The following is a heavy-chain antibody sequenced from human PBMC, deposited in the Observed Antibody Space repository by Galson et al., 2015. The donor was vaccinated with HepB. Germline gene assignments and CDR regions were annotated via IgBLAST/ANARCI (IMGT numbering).Heavy chain of an antibody. CDR2: FDPEDGET. CDR3: ATRPPGLPTVTTVGHYHGMDV. D-gene: IGHD4-11*01. CDR1: GYTLTELS. Sequence: SVKVSCKASGYTLTELSMHWVRQAPGKGLEWMGGFDPEDGETIYAQNFQGRVTMTEDTSTDTAYMILSSLRSEDTAVFYCATRPPGLPTVTTVGHYHGMDVWGQGTTVTVSS. V-gene: IGHV1-24*01. J-gene: IGHJ6*02.